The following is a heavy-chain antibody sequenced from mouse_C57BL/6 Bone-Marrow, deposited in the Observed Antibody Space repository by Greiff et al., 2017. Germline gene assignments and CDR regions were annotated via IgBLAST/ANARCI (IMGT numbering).Heavy chain of an antibody. V-gene: IGHV1-39*01. Sequence: VQLQQSGPELVKPGASEKISCKASGYSFTDYNMNWVKQSNGKSLEWIGVINPNYGTTSYNQKFKGKATLTVDQSSSTAYMQLNSLTSEDSAVYYCARGTVTTSYYYAMDYWGQGSSVTVSS. CDR1: GYSFTDYN. CDR2: INPNYGTT. D-gene: IGHD2-2*01. J-gene: IGHJ4*01. CDR3: ARGTVTTSYYYAMDY.